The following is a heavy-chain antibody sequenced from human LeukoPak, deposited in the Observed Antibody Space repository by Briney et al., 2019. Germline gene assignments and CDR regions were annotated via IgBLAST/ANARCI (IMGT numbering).Heavy chain of an antibody. CDR3: ARGQLKRYFDWGDWFDP. CDR2: INHSGST. J-gene: IGHJ5*02. Sequence: PSETLSLTCAVYGGSFSGYYWSWNRQPPGKGLEWIGEINHSGSTNYNPSLKSRVTISVDTSKNQFSLKLSSVTAADTAVYYCARGQLKRYFDWGDWFDPWGQGTLVTVSS. D-gene: IGHD3-9*01. V-gene: IGHV4-34*01. CDR1: GGSFSGYY.